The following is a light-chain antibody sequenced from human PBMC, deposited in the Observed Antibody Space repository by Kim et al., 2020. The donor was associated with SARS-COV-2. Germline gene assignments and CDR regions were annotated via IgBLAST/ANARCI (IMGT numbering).Light chain of an antibody. CDR1: NIVTKN. CDR2: RDT. V-gene: IGLV3-9*01. CDR3: PVWDSSTWV. J-gene: IGLJ3*02. Sequence: SYELTQPLSVSVALGQTARITCGGNNIVTKNVHWYQQKPGQAPVLVMYRDTNRPSGIPERFSGSNSGNTATLTISRAQAGDEADFSCPVWDSSTWVFGGG.